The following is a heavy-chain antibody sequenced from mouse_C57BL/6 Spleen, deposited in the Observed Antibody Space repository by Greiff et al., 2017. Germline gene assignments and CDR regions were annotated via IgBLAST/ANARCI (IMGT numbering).Heavy chain of an antibody. V-gene: IGHV1-62-2*01. CDR3: ARHEDRDYYGNSPCAY. D-gene: IGHD2-1*01. CDR1: GYAFTEYT. CDR2: FYPGSGSI. Sequence: VQLQQSGAELVKPGASVKLSCKASGYAFTEYTIHWVKQRSGQGLEWIGWFYPGSGSIKYNEKFKDKATLTADKSSSNVYMELSRLTSEDSAVYFCARHEDRDYYGNSPCAYWGQGTLVTVSA. J-gene: IGHJ3*01.